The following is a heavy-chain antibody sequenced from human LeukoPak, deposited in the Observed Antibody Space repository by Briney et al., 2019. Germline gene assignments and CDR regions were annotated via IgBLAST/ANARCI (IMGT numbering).Heavy chain of an antibody. CDR1: GGSFSGYY. D-gene: IGHD6-19*01. J-gene: IGHJ6*02. CDR3: ARDRSGWYESGMDV. V-gene: IGHV4-34*01. CDR2: INHSGST. Sequence: SETLSLTCAVYGGSFSGYYWSWIRQPPGKGLEWIGEINHSGSTNYNPSLKSRVTISVDTSKNQFSLKLSSVTAADTAVYYCARDRSGWYESGMDVWGQGTTVTVSS.